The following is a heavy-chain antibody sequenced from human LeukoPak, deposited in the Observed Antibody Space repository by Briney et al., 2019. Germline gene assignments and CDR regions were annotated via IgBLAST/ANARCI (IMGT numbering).Heavy chain of an antibody. V-gene: IGHV3-74*01. D-gene: IGHD5-12*01. CDR1: GFTFSRYW. J-gene: IGHJ4*02. Sequence: GGSLRLSCAASGFTFSRYWMHWVRQAPGKGLVWVSRINTDGTSSSYADFVKGRFTISRDNSKNTLYLQMNSLRAEDTAVYYCAKAFGGYDYFDYWGQGTLVTVSS. CDR2: INTDGTSS. CDR3: AKAFGGYDYFDY.